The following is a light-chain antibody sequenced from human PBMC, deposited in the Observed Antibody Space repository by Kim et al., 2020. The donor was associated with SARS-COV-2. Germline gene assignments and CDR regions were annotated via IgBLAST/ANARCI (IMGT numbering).Light chain of an antibody. CDR3: QQYNNYPLT. J-gene: IGKJ1*01. Sequence: DIQMTQSPSCLSASVGDRVTITCRATENISTWLAWYQQKPGKAPKLLIYKASVLETGVPSKFSGSGSGTEFTLTISSLQPDDFATYYCQQYNNYPLTFGQGTKVEIK. CDR1: ENISTW. CDR2: KAS. V-gene: IGKV1-5*03.